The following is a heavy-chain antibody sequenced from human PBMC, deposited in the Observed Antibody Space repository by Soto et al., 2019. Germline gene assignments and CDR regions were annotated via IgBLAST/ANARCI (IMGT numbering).Heavy chain of an antibody. CDR1: GGSISSGGYS. J-gene: IGHJ3*02. D-gene: IGHD3-22*01. Sequence: QLQLQESGSGLVKPSQTLSLTCAVSGGSISSGGYSWSWIRQPPGKGLEWIGYIYHSGSTYYNPSLKSRVTIPVDRSKTRLALKLSSVTAADTAVYYCARGYDSSGYYWSFDIWGQGTMVTVSS. V-gene: IGHV4-30-2*01. CDR3: ARGYDSSGYYWSFDI. CDR2: IYHSGST.